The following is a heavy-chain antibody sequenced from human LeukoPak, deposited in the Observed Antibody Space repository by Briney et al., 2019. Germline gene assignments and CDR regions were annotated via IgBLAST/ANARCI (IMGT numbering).Heavy chain of an antibody. D-gene: IGHD4-17*01. J-gene: IGHJ4*02. CDR1: GYTLTGYY. CDR2: INPNSGGT. CDR3: ARGGYGDYVTHY. Sequence: ASVKVSCKASGYTLTGYYMHWGRQAAGQGLEWMGWINPNSGGTNYATKFQGRVTMTRDTSISTAYMELSRLRSDDTAVYYCARGGYGDYVTHYWGQGTLVTVSS. V-gene: IGHV1-2*02.